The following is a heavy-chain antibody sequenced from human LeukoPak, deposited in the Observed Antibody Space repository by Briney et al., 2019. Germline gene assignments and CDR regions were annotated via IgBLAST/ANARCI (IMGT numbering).Heavy chain of an antibody. J-gene: IGHJ3*02. V-gene: IGHV4-30-2*01. CDR2: IYHSGST. Sequence: PSETLSLTCAVSGGSISSGGYSWSWIRQPPGKGLEWIGYIYHSGSTYYNPSLKSRVTISVDRSKNQFSLKLSSVTAADTAVYYCAAHYRRDAFDIWGQGTMVTVSS. CDR1: GGSISSGGYS. D-gene: IGHD1-26*01. CDR3: AAHYRRDAFDI.